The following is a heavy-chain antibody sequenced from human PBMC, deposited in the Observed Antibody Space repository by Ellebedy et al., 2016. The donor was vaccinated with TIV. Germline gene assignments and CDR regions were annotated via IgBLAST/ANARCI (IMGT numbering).Heavy chain of an antibody. D-gene: IGHD3-3*01. V-gene: IGHV3-48*02. Sequence: GESLKISCAASGFTFSTEPMNWVRQVPGKGLEWIAYIVSGSSVMSYADSVKGRFTISRDNARDSLFLQMNSLRDEDTAVYYCVRAVFWAFNRWGQGTLVTVSS. CDR3: VRAVFWAFNR. CDR2: IVSGSSVM. J-gene: IGHJ4*02. CDR1: GFTFSTEP.